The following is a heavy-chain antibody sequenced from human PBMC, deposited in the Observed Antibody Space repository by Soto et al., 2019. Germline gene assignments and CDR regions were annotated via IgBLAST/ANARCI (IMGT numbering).Heavy chain of an antibody. V-gene: IGHV3-30*04. J-gene: IGHJ4*02. CDR3: ARQAKIGDRSQFYFDS. CDR2: ISYNGRNK. CDR1: GFTFSFYA. Sequence: GGSLRLSCAASGFTFSFYAMHWVRQAPGKGLSCVTVISYNGRNKHYVDSVKGRFTISRDNSQDALYLQMDSLRPDDTAVYYCARQAKIGDRSQFYFDSWGQGTLVTVYS. D-gene: IGHD3-16*01.